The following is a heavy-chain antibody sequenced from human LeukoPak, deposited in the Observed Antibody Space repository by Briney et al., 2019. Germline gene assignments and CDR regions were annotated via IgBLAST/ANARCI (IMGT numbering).Heavy chain of an antibody. CDR2: ISWNSGSI. V-gene: IGHV3-9*01. D-gene: IGHD3-10*01. J-gene: IGHJ5*02. Sequence: GGSLRLSCAASGFTFSIYAMHWVRQAPGKGLEWVSGISWNSGSIGYADSVKGRFTISRDNAKNSLYLQMNSLRAEDTALYYCAKGDYYGSGSPHGNWFDPWGQGTLVTVSS. CDR3: AKGDYYGSGSPHGNWFDP. CDR1: GFTFSIYA.